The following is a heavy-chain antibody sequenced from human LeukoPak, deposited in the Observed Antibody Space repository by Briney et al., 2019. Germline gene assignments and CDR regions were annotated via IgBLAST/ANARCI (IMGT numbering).Heavy chain of an antibody. J-gene: IGHJ4*02. Sequence: PGGSLRLSCAASGFTFDEYGMSWVRQAPGKGLEWVSSINWDGGSTAYADSVQGRFTISRDNAKNSLHLQMKRLRAEDTALYYCARDSFNGSSLDYWGQGTLVTVSS. V-gene: IGHV3-20*04. D-gene: IGHD3-10*01. CDR1: GFTFDEYG. CDR3: ARDSFNGSSLDY. CDR2: INWDGGST.